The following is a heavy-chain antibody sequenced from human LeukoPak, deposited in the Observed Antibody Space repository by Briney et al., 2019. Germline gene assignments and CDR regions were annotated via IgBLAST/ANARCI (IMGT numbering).Heavy chain of an antibody. CDR3: ARAPIDYDILTGYQGSPSHFDY. Sequence: SQTLSLTCTVSGGSISSGGYYWSWIRQHPGTGLEWIGYIYYSGSTYYNPSLKSRVTISVDTSKNQFSLKLSSVAAADTAVYYCARAPIDYDILTGYQGSPSHFDYWGQGTLVTVSS. V-gene: IGHV4-31*03. CDR1: GGSISSGGYY. D-gene: IGHD3-9*01. J-gene: IGHJ4*02. CDR2: IYYSGST.